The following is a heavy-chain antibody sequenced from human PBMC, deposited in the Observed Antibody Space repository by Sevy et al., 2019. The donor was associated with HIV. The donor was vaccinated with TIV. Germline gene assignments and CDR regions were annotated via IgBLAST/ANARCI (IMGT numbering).Heavy chain of an antibody. V-gene: IGHV4-59*08. D-gene: IGHD6-19*01. Sequence: SETLSLTCSVSGGSVTGYFWSWIRQPPGKGLGWIAYIYCSGTTIYNPSLKSRVTISVDTSRSQFSLKLSSVTAADTAMYFCARHAAVATSSFDFWGQGTLVTVSS. CDR3: ARHAAVATSSFDF. CDR2: IYCSGTT. CDR1: GGSVTGYF. J-gene: IGHJ5*01.